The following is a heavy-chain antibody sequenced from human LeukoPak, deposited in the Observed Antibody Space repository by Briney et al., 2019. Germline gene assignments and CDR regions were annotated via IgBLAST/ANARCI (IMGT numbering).Heavy chain of an antibody. CDR2: ISGSGGRT. D-gene: IGHD6-6*01. J-gene: IGHJ3*02. CDR1: GFTFSSSG. Sequence: RGSLRLSCVASGFTFSSSGMTWVRQAAGKGLEWLSSISGSGGRTYYADSVGGQCTISRDNSKNTLYLQMHSLRVEDTATDYCAKDEGRILIAAPKDAFDMWGQGTMVTVSS. V-gene: IGHV3-23*01. CDR3: AKDEGRILIAAPKDAFDM.